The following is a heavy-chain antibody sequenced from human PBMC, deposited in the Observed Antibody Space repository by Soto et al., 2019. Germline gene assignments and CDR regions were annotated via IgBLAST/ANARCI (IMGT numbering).Heavy chain of an antibody. Sequence: QVQLVESGGGEVQPGRSLTISCAASGFTFSTYGMHWVRQTPGKGLEWVAVISYDGTNKFYSDSVKGRFTISRDNFKNTLTLQMNSLRADDTAVYSCAKDLQSYGDYDYYCCGMDVWGLGTRVPVSS. CDR1: GFTFSTYG. CDR2: ISYDGTNK. D-gene: IGHD4-17*01. J-gene: IGHJ6*02. CDR3: AKDLQSYGDYDYYCCGMDV. V-gene: IGHV3-30*18.